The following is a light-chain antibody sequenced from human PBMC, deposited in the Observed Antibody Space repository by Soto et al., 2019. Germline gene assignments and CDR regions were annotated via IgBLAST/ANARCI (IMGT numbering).Light chain of an antibody. CDR3: HQYGSSPDT. J-gene: IGKJ2*01. Sequence: EIVLTQSPGTLSLSPGERATLSCRASQSVNSNYLAWYQQKPGQAHRLLISGASSRATGIPDRFSGSGSGTAFTLTISRLEPEDFAVYYCHQYGSSPDTFGQGTKLEIK. CDR2: GAS. CDR1: QSVNSNY. V-gene: IGKV3-20*01.